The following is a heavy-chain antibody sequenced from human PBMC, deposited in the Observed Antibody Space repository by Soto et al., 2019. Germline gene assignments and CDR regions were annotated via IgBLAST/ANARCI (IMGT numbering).Heavy chain of an antibody. D-gene: IGHD1-20*01. CDR2: MNPNSGNT. CDR3: SRGRISSPRNLLYP. J-gene: IGHJ5*02. V-gene: IGHV1-8*01. CDR1: GYTFTSYH. Sequence: QVQLVQSGAEVKKPGASVKVSCKGSGYTFTSYHINWVRQATGQGLEWMGWMNPNSGNTGYAQRLQGRVTMTWDTSVSAAYMEFSSPGMDDTAKYYWSRGRISSPRNLLYPWGQGTLVAVSS.